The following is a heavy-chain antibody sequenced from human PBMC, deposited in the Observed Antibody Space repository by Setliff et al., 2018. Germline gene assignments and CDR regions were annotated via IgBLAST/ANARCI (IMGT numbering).Heavy chain of an antibody. CDR3: TTGYISGCYIGH. D-gene: IGHD6-19*01. V-gene: IGHV3-15*01. J-gene: IGHJ4*02. CDR2: TKNKTDGGTT. Sequence: GSLRLSCAASGFSISDHYMDWVRQAPGKGLEWVGRTKNKTDGGTTDYAAPVKGRFSISRDDSKNTVYLQMNSLKTEDTAVYYCTTGYISGCYIGHWGLGTLVTVSS. CDR1: GFSISDHY.